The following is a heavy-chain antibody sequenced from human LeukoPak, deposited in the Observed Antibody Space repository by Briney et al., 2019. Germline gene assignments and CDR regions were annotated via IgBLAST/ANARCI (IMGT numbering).Heavy chain of an antibody. CDR3: SRGNNYVDFDY. V-gene: IGHV4-61*02. D-gene: IGHD4-11*01. CDR2: IHTSGST. CDR1: GGSVSSGSYF. Sequence: SETLSLTCTVSGGSVSSGSYFWRWIRQPAGRGLQWIGRIHTSGSTEYNPSLKSRVTISVDTSKNQLSLKLSSVTAADTAVYYCSRGNNYVDFDYWGQGTLVTVSS. J-gene: IGHJ4*02.